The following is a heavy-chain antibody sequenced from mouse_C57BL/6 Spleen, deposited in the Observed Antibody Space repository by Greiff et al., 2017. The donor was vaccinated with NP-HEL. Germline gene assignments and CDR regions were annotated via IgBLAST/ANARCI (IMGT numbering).Heavy chain of an antibody. V-gene: IGHV1-54*01. Sequence: QVQLQQSGAELVRPGTSVKVSCKASGYAFTNYLIEWVKQRPGQGLEWIGVINPGSGGTNYNEEFKGKATLTADKSSSTAYMQLSSLTSEDSAVYFCAREDDGYDVGFAYWGQGTLVTVSA. CDR3: AREDDGYDVGFAY. CDR2: INPGSGGT. D-gene: IGHD2-2*01. CDR1: GYAFTNYL. J-gene: IGHJ3*01.